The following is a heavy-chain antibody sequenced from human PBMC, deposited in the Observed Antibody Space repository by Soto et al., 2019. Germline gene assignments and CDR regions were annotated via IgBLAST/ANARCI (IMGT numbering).Heavy chain of an antibody. V-gene: IGHV3-7*04. CDR1: GVTFSVTW. D-gene: IGHD1-1*01. CDR2: INGDGSEK. J-gene: IGHJ4*02. Sequence: EVQLVESGGDLVQPGGSLRLSCAASGVTFSVTWMTWVRQAPGKGLEWVATINGDGSEKHYVDSVKGRFTISRDNAKNSVYLQMNSLRVDDTAVYYCGRGDGFWTNSWGQGTLVTVS. CDR3: GRGDGFWTNS.